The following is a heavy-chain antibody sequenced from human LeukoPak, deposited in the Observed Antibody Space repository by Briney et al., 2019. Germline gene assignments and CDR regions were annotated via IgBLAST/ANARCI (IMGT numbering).Heavy chain of an antibody. D-gene: IGHD6-6*01. CDR2: ISSSGDST. Sequence: PGGSLRLSCAASGFTFSNFAIHWVRQAPGKGLEFVSAISSSGDSTFYANSVKGRFTISRDNSKNTMYLQMGSLRPEDMAVYYCARRGEFSSSPFDFWGQGTQVTVSS. CDR1: GFTFSNFA. CDR3: ARRGEFSSSPFDF. J-gene: IGHJ5*01. V-gene: IGHV3-64*01.